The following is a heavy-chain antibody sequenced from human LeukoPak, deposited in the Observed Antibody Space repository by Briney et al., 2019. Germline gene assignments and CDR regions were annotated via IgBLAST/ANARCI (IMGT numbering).Heavy chain of an antibody. CDR3: ARGRYDFWSGPRAYYFDY. D-gene: IGHD3-3*01. CDR2: ISSSSSTI. V-gene: IGHV3-48*03. Sequence: PGGSLRLSXTSSDLTFSNYEMHWVRQAPGKGLDWVSYISSSSSTIYYADSVEGRFTISRDNAKNSLYLQMNSLRAEDTAIYYCARGRYDFWSGPRAYYFDYWGQGTLVTVSS. J-gene: IGHJ4*01. CDR1: DLTFSNYE.